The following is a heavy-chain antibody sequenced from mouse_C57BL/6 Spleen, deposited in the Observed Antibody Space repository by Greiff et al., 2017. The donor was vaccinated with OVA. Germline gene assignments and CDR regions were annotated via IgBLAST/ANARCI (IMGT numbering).Heavy chain of an antibody. CDR1: GYTFTDYY. CDR2: INPNNGGT. Sequence: VQLQQSGPELVKPGASVKISCKASGYTFTDYYMNWVKQSHGKSLEWIGDINPNNGGTSYNQKFKGKATLTVDKSSSTAYMELRSLTSEDSAVYYCARGTTVVAPSWYFDVWGTGTTVTVSS. CDR3: ARGTTVVAPSWYFDV. J-gene: IGHJ1*03. D-gene: IGHD1-1*01. V-gene: IGHV1-26*01.